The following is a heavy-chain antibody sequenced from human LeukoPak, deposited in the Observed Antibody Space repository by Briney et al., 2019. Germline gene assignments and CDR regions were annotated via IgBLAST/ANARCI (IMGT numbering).Heavy chain of an antibody. CDR2: INHSGST. J-gene: IGHJ4*02. V-gene: IGHV4-34*01. CDR3: AGGIQLWSSHFDY. CDR1: GGSFSGYY. Sequence: SETLSLTCAVYGGSFSGYYWSWIRQPPGKGLEWIGEINHSGSTNYNPSLKSRVTISVDTSKNQFSLKLSSVTAADTAVYYCAGGIQLWSSHFDYWGQGTLVTVSS. D-gene: IGHD5-18*01.